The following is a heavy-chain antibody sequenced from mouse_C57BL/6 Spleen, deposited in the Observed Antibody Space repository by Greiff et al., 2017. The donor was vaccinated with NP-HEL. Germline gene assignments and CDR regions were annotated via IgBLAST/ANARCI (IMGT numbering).Heavy chain of an antibody. D-gene: IGHD1-1*01. V-gene: IGHV5-15*01. CDR1: GFTFSDYG. Sequence: EVKLMESGGGLVQPGGSLKLSCAASGFTFSDYGMAWVRQAPRKGPEWVAFISNLAYSIYYADTVTGRFTISRENAKNTLYLEMSSLRSEDTAMYYCARAYGSSYSYWYFDVWGTGTTVTVSS. CDR2: ISNLAYSI. J-gene: IGHJ1*03. CDR3: ARAYGSSYSYWYFDV.